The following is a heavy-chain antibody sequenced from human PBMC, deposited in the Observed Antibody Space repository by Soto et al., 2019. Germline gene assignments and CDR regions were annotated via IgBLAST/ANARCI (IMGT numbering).Heavy chain of an antibody. CDR3: AKGSNTRWLQLWIVNFDY. V-gene: IGHV3-23*01. J-gene: IGHJ4*02. D-gene: IGHD5-12*01. CDR2: ISTSGGST. CDR1: GFTFNNYA. Sequence: PGGSLRLSCAASGFTFNNYAMSWVRQAPGKGLEWVSAISTSGGSTYYADSVKGRFTISRDKSKNTLYLRMNSLKAEDTAVYYCAKGSNTRWLQLWIVNFDYWGQGALVTVSS.